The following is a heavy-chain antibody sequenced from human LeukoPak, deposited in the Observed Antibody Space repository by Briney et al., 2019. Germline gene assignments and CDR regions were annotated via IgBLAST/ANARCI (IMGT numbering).Heavy chain of an antibody. Sequence: PGGSLRLSCAASGFTFSSYGMHWVRQAPGKGLEWVAFIRYDGSNKYYADSVKGRFTISRDNSKNTLYLQMNSLRAEDTAVYYCAKDNRDLYYYYYMDVWGKGTTVTVSS. V-gene: IGHV3-30*02. CDR2: IRYDGSNK. CDR1: GFTFSSYG. CDR3: AKDNRDLYYYYYMDV. J-gene: IGHJ6*03.